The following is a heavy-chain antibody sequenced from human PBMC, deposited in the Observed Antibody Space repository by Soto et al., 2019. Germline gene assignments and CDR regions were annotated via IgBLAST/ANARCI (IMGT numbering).Heavy chain of an antibody. CDR2: IAYDGSNK. D-gene: IGHD2-15*01. CDR1: GFTFRSYA. Sequence: QVQLVESGGGAVQPGRSLRLSCAASGFTFRSYAMHWVRQAPGKGLECVAVIAYDGSNKFYRDYVKGRFTISRDNSKNTLYLQINSLRYEDTAVYYCARGDREDIAVVIGARPGEYGVDVWGQGTTVTVSS. J-gene: IGHJ6*02. CDR3: ARGDREDIAVVIGARPGEYGVDV. V-gene: IGHV3-30-3*01.